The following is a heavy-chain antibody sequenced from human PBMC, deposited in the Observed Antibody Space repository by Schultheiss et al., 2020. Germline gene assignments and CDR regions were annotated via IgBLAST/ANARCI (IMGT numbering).Heavy chain of an antibody. CDR1: GYTFTRYG. J-gene: IGHJ5*02. V-gene: IGHV1-18*01. CDR3: ARDRWFGELRTNWFDP. Sequence: GESLKISCKASGYTFTRYGISWVRQAPGQGLEWMGWIRTYNGYTNYAQNFQGRVTMTTDTSTSTAYMELRSLKSDDTAVYYCARDRWFGELRTNWFDPWGQGSLVTVSS. CDR2: IRTYNGYT. D-gene: IGHD3-10*01.